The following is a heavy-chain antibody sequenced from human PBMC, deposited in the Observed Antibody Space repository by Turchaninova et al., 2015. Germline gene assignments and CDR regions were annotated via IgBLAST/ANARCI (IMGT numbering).Heavy chain of an antibody. CDR1: GFTFSTFA. Sequence: PGGSLSLSCVASGFTFSTFAMNWVRQAPGKGLEWVSCITGNSGDIWYAEPVKGRFTISRDNSRNTLYLQLNSLRVEDTAVYFCAKDLRPDGRFDLDYWGQGTPVTVSS. CDR3: AKDLRPDGRFDLDY. CDR2: ITGNSGDI. V-gene: IGHV3-23*01. D-gene: IGHD3-10*01. J-gene: IGHJ4*02.